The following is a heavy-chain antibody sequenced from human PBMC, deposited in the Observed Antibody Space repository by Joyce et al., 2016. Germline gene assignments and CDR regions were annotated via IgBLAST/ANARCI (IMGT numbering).Heavy chain of an antibody. Sequence: EVKLVESGGGLVQPGGSLRLSCEASGFTFGTYWMSWVRQAPGTGLEWVANIKQEGSEKYYVESVKGRFTISRDNAKNSLYLQRNSLRAEDTAVYYCARDVHVVVTAGYYYGMDVWGQGATVTVSS. CDR2: IKQEGSEK. V-gene: IGHV3-7*01. J-gene: IGHJ6*02. CDR3: ARDVHVVVTAGYYYGMDV. CDR1: GFTFGTYW. D-gene: IGHD2-2*01.